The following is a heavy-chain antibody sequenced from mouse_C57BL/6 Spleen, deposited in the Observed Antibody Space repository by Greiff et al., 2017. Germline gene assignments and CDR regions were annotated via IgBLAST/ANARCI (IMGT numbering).Heavy chain of an antibody. CDR2: ISDGGSYT. CDR1: GFTFSSYA. D-gene: IGHD1-1*01. J-gene: IGHJ4*01. Sequence: EVQVVESGGGLVKPGGSLKLSCAASGFTFSSYAMSWVRPTPEKRLEWVATISDGGSYTYYPDNVKGRFTISRDNSKNNLYLQMSHLKSEDTAMYYCARDNHYYGSSYGAMDYWGQGTSVTVSS. CDR3: ARDNHYYGSSYGAMDY. V-gene: IGHV5-4*01.